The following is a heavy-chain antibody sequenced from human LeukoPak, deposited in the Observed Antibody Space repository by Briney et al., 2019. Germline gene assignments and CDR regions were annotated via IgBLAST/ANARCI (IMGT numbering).Heavy chain of an antibody. CDR1: GGSISSYY. Sequence: SETLSLTCTVSGGSISSYYWSWIRQPPGKGLEWIGYIYYGGSTNYNPSLKSRVTISVDTSKNQFSLKLSSVTAADTAVYYCARAGQLDTAMWVYWGQGTLVTVSS. CDR3: ARAGQLDTAMWVY. J-gene: IGHJ4*02. CDR2: IYYGGST. V-gene: IGHV4-59*01. D-gene: IGHD5-18*01.